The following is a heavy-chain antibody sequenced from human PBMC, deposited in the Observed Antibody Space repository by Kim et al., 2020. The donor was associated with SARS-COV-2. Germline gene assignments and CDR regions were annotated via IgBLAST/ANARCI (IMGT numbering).Heavy chain of an antibody. J-gene: IGHJ6*02. V-gene: IGHV1-24*01. Sequence: ASVKVSCKVSGYTLTELSMHWVRQAPGKGLEWMGGFDPEDGETIYAQKFQGRVTMTEDTSTDTAYMELSSLRSEDTAVYYCATDRGGSSQGHYYYYGMDVWGQGTTVTVSS. CDR2: FDPEDGET. CDR1: GYTLTELS. D-gene: IGHD1-26*01. CDR3: ATDRGGSSQGHYYYYGMDV.